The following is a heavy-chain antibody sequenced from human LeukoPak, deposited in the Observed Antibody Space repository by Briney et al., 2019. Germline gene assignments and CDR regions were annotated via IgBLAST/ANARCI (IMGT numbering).Heavy chain of an antibody. Sequence: SETLSLTCTVSGGSISNYYWSWIRQPPGKGLEWIGYIYYSGSTNYNPSLKSRVTISVETSKNQFSLKLKSVTAADTAVYYCARGGYYGSGNDFRFDPWGQGTLVTVSS. D-gene: IGHD3-10*01. V-gene: IGHV4-59*01. J-gene: IGHJ5*02. CDR1: GGSISNYY. CDR3: ARGGYYGSGNDFRFDP. CDR2: IYYSGST.